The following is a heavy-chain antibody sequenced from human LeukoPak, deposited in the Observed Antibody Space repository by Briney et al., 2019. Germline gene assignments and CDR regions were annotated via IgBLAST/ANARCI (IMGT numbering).Heavy chain of an antibody. CDR2: INPSGGST. CDR3: ARSYDFWSGYPHY. V-gene: IGHV1-46*01. CDR1: GCTFTSYY. Sequence: ASVTVSCKASGCTFTSYYMHWVRQAPGQGLEWMGIINPSGGSTSYAQKFQGRVTITRDMSTSTVYMELSSLRSEDTAVYYCARSYDFWSGYPHYWGQGTLVTVSS. D-gene: IGHD3-3*01. J-gene: IGHJ4*02.